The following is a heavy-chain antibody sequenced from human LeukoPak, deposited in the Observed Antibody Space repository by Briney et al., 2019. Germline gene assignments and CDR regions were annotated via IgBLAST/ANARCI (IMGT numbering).Heavy chain of an antibody. D-gene: IGHD2/OR15-2a*01. J-gene: IGHJ6*02. CDR2: IWNDGSHK. CDR1: GFTSSGYG. V-gene: IGHV3-33*01. Sequence: AGGSLRLSCAASGFTSSGYGMHWARQAPGKGLEWVAIIWNDGSHKYYADSEKGRFIISRDNSKNTLYLQMNSLSAEDTAVYYCARGRTFGSSTFFYGMDVWGQGTTVTVSS. CDR3: ARGRTFGSSTFFYGMDV.